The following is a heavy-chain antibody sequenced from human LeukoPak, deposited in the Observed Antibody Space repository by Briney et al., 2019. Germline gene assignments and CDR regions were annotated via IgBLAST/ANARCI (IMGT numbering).Heavy chain of an antibody. D-gene: IGHD3-3*01. CDR3: AKDRFRWWSGYYGPD. Sequence: GGSLRLSCAASGFTFSNAWMSWVRQAPGKGLEWVGRIKSKTDGGTTDYAAPVKGRFTISRDDSKNTLYLQMNSLRAEDTAVYYCAKDRFRWWSGYYGPDWGQGTLVTVSS. V-gene: IGHV3-15*01. CDR1: GFTFSNAW. CDR2: IKSKTDGGTT. J-gene: IGHJ4*02.